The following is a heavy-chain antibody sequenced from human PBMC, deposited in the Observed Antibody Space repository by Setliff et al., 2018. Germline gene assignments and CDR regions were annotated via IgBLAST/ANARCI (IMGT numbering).Heavy chain of an antibody. CDR3: ARVKVIVGATPRTYYMDV. J-gene: IGHJ6*03. CDR2: IYYSGST. Sequence: PEETLSLTCTVSGGSISSSSYYWGWIRQPPGKGLEWIGSIYYSGSTYYNPSLKSRVTISVDTSKNQFSLKLSSVTAADTAVYYCARVKVIVGATPRTYYMDVWGKGTTVTVSS. D-gene: IGHD1-26*01. V-gene: IGHV4-39*07. CDR1: GGSISSSSYY.